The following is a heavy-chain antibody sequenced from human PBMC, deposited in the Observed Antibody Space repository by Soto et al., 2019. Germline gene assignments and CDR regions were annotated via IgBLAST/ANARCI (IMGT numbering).Heavy chain of an antibody. Sequence: EVQLLESGGGLVQPGGSLRLSCAASGFTFSSYAMSWVRQAPGKGLEWVSAVSGSGSSTYYADSVKGRFTISRDNSKNTLDLQMSSLRAEDTAVYYCAKDDGYNADSWGQGTLVIVSS. CDR2: VSGSGSST. CDR1: GFTFSSYA. V-gene: IGHV3-23*01. D-gene: IGHD5-12*01. CDR3: AKDDGYNADS. J-gene: IGHJ4*02.